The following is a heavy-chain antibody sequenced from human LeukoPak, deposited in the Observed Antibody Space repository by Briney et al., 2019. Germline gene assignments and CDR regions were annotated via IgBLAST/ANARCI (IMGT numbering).Heavy chain of an antibody. CDR1: GGSISGDY. Sequence: SETLSLTCTVSGGSISGDYWSWIRQPAGMGLEWIGRIYTSGRTIYNPSLKSRVTMSVDTSKNQFSLKMTSVTAADTAVYYCARDQYYDVSTYYEIDYRGQGTLVTVSS. CDR3: ARDQYYDVSTYYEIDY. V-gene: IGHV4-4*07. CDR2: IYTSGRT. D-gene: IGHD3-22*01. J-gene: IGHJ4*02.